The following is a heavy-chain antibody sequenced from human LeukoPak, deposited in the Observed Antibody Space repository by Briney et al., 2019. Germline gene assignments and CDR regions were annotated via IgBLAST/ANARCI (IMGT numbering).Heavy chain of an antibody. CDR3: ARGSALFGIDAFDI. CDR1: GYTFTSYD. J-gene: IGHJ3*02. CDR2: MNPNSGNT. V-gene: IGHV1-8*03. D-gene: IGHD3-10*02. Sequence: ASVKVSCKASGYTFTSYDINWVRQATGQGLEWMGWMNPNSGNTGYAQKFQGRVTITRNTSMSTAYMELSSLRSEDTAVYYCARGSALFGIDAFDIWGQGTMVTVSS.